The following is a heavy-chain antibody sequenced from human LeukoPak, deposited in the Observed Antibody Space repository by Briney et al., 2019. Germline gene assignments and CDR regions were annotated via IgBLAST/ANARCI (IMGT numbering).Heavy chain of an antibody. CDR3: ARETPIAAAGVYYYYGMDV. J-gene: IGHJ6*02. D-gene: IGHD6-13*01. V-gene: IGHV3-21*01. CDR2: ISSSSSYI. Sequence: GGSLRLSCAASGFTFSSYSMNWVRQAPGKGLEWVSSISSSSSYIYYADSVKGRFTISRDNAKNPLYLQMNSLRAEDTAVYYCARETPIAAAGVYYYYGMDVWGQGTTVTVSS. CDR1: GFTFSSYS.